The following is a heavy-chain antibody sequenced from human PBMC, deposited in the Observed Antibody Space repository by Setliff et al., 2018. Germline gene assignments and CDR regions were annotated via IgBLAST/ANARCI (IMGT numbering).Heavy chain of an antibody. Sequence: GGSLRLSCAASGFTFSNCWVSWVRQAPGKGLEWLASINPDASEKYYVDSVKGRFTISKDNAKNSLSLQMNSLRTEDTAVYYCFGAGTCSYWGQGTLVTVSS. D-gene: IGHD3-10*01. CDR2: INPDASEK. CDR1: GFTFSNCW. V-gene: IGHV3-7*01. CDR3: FGAGTCSY. J-gene: IGHJ4*02.